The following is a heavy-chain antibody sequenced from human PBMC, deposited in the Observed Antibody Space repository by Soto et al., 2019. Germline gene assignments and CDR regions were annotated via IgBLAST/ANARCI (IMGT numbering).Heavy chain of an antibody. V-gene: IGHV4-31*03. D-gene: IGHD5-12*01. Sequence: QVQLQESGPGLVKPSQTLSLTCSVSAGSISSDGFYWNWIRQPPGKGLEWIGYIYHSGGTYSSPSLRSRVTISVDTYKNQFPLKLSSVTAADTAVYYCARDRGGYGVFDYWGQGTLVTVSS. CDR3: ARDRGGYGVFDY. J-gene: IGHJ4*02. CDR1: AGSISSDGFY. CDR2: IYHSGGT.